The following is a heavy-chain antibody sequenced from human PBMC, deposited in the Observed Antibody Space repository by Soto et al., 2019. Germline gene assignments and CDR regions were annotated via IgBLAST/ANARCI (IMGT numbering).Heavy chain of an antibody. J-gene: IGHJ4*02. Sequence: QVPLVQSGAEVKKPGASVKVSCKASGYTFTGYYMHWVRQAPGQGLEWMGWINPNSGGTNYAQKFQGWVTMTRDTSISTAYMELSRLRSDDTAVYYCATGYCSGGSCYNFDYWGQGTLVTVSS. V-gene: IGHV1-2*04. CDR3: ATGYCSGGSCYNFDY. D-gene: IGHD2-15*01. CDR2: INPNSGGT. CDR1: GYTFTGYY.